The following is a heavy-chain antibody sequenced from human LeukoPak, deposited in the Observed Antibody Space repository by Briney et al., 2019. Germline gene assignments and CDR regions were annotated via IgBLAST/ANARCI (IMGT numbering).Heavy chain of an antibody. D-gene: IGHD2-2*01. CDR3: AGGSAFDY. V-gene: IGHV3-30*03. J-gene: IGHJ4*02. CDR2: ISYDGSNK. CDR1: GFTFSSYG. Sequence: GGSLRLSCAASGFTFSSYGMHWVRQAPGKGLEWVAVISYDGSNKYYADSVKGRFTISRDNSKNTLYLQMNSLRAEDTAEYYCAGGSAFDYWGQGTLVTVSS.